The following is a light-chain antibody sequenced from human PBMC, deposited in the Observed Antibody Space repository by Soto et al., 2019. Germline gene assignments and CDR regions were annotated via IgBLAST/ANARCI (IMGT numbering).Light chain of an antibody. V-gene: IGKV3-20*01. CDR3: QQYGSSPWT. CDR2: GAS. J-gene: IGKJ1*01. Sequence: EIVLTQSPVTLSLSPGERATLSCRASQSVSSSYLACYQQIPGQAPTLLIYGASSRATGIPDRFSGSGSGTDFTLTISRLEPADFAVYYCQQYGSSPWTFGQGTKVDIK. CDR1: QSVSSSY.